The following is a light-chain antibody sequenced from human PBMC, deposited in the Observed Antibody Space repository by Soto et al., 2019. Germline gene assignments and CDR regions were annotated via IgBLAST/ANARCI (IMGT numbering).Light chain of an antibody. V-gene: IGKV3-20*01. J-gene: IGKJ1*01. Sequence: EIGLTQSPGTLSLSPGEKAILSCRASQSVSSSFLAWYQQKPGQAPRLLIYGASSRATGIPDRFSGSGSGTDFTLTISRLEPEDFAVYYCPQYDSSPWKFGQGTNVEIK. CDR2: GAS. CDR1: QSVSSSF. CDR3: PQYDSSPWK.